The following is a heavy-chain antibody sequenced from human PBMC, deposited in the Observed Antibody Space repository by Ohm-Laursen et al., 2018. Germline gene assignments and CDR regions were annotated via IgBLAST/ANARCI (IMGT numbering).Heavy chain of an antibody. CDR2: IYASGIT. Sequence: TLSLTCTVSGDSITSYYWSWIRQPAGKGLEWIGRIYASGITNYNPSLKSRVTMSIDTSKNQFFLKLSSVTAADTAVYYCAREGKYYDSSGYFTGYWGQGTLVTVSS. CDR1: GDSITSYY. J-gene: IGHJ4*02. V-gene: IGHV4-4*07. CDR3: AREGKYYDSSGYFTGY. D-gene: IGHD3-22*01.